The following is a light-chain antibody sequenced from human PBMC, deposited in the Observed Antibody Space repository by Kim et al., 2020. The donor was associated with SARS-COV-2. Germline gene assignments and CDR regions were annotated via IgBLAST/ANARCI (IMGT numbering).Light chain of an antibody. CDR2: GAS. CDR1: QSVSSN. Sequence: EIVMTQSPATLSVSPGERATLSCRASQSVSSNLAWYQQKPGQAPRLLIYGASTRATGIPARFSGSGSGTEFTLTISSLQSEDFAVYYCQQYNNWTPLTVGRGTKVDIK. J-gene: IGKJ4*01. V-gene: IGKV3-15*01. CDR3: QQYNNWTPLT.